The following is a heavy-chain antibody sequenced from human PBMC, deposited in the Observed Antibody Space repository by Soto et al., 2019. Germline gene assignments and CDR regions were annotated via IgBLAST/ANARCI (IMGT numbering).Heavy chain of an antibody. CDR1: GFTFSNYY. D-gene: IGHD3-16*01. CDR2: INPDGTER. V-gene: IGHV3-7*03. J-gene: IGHJ4*02. CDR3: AGWGGHDYNY. Sequence: EVQLVQSGGGLVQPGGSLRLSCVASGFTFSNYYMNWVRQAPGKGLEWVANINPDGTERNYVDSVKGRFTTSRDNAKNSLYLKMNSLRADDTAVYYCAGWGGHDYNYWGQGILVTVSS.